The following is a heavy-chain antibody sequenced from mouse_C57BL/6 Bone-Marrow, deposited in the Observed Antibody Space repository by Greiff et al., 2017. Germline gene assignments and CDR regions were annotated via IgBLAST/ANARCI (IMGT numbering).Heavy chain of an antibody. Sequence: QVQLQQPGAELVRPGSSVKLSCKASGYTFTSYWMDWVKQRPGQGLEWIGNIYPSDSETHYNQKFKDKATLTVDKSSSTAYMQLSSLTSEDSAVYYCARGIYDGYCPFAYWGQGTLVTVSA. CDR1: GYTFTSYW. CDR3: ARGIYDGYCPFAY. V-gene: IGHV1-61*01. J-gene: IGHJ3*01. D-gene: IGHD2-3*01. CDR2: IYPSDSET.